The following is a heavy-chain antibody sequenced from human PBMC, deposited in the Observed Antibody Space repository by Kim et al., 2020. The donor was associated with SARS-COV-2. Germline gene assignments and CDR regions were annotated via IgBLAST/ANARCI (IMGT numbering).Heavy chain of an antibody. Sequence: GGSLRLSCAASGFTFSSYAMHWVRQAPGKGLEWVAVISYDGSNKYYADSVKGRFTISRDNSKNTLYLQMNSLRAEDTAVYYCARDGNYDSSGYSAAIDYWGQGTLVTVSS. D-gene: IGHD3-22*01. CDR3: ARDGNYDSSGYSAAIDY. J-gene: IGHJ4*02. CDR2: ISYDGSNK. CDR1: GFTFSSYA. V-gene: IGHV3-30-3*01.